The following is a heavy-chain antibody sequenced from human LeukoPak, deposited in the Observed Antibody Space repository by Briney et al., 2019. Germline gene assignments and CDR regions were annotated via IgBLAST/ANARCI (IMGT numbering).Heavy chain of an antibody. D-gene: IGHD3-22*01. Sequence: GGSLRLSCAASGFTFADYGMSWVRQAPGKGLEWVSGINWNGGSTGYADSVKGRFTISRDNAKNSLYLQMNSLRAEDTALYYCARYPTYYYDSSGYKEGSYFDYWGQGTLVTVSS. CDR1: GFTFADYG. V-gene: IGHV3-20*04. CDR2: INWNGGST. CDR3: ARYPTYYYDSSGYKEGSYFDY. J-gene: IGHJ4*02.